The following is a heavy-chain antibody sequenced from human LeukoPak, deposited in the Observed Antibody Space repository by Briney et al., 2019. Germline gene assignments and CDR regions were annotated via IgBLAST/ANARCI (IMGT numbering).Heavy chain of an antibody. Sequence: PSETLSLTCTVSGVSISSYYWGWIRQPPGKGLEWIGSIYYSGSTYYNPSLKSRVTISVDTSKNQFSLKLSSVTAADTAVYYCARDRDYGDYVRRGAFDIWGQGTMVTVSS. J-gene: IGHJ3*02. CDR2: IYYSGST. V-gene: IGHV4-39*07. CDR3: ARDRDYGDYVRRGAFDI. CDR1: GVSISSYY. D-gene: IGHD4-17*01.